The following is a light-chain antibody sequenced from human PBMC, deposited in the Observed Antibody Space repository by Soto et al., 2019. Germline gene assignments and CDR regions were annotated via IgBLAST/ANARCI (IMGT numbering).Light chain of an antibody. CDR1: VLSDQY. CDR3: KSADSSGTYLYV. J-gene: IGLJ1*01. Sequence: SYELTQPPSVSVSPGQTARITCSGDVLSDQYGYWYQQKPGQAPVMVMYKDSERPSGIPERFSGSSSGTTVTLTISGVQAEDEADYYCKSADSSGTYLYVFGTGTKVTVL. V-gene: IGLV3-25*03. CDR2: KDS.